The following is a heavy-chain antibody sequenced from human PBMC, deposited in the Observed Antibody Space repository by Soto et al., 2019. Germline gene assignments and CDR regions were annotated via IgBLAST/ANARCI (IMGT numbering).Heavy chain of an antibody. V-gene: IGHV3-23*01. D-gene: IGHD3-10*01. CDR3: AKRDNYYGSPFDY. Sequence: GGSLRLSCAAAGFSFSSYAMNWVRQAPGRGLEWVSEISGSGGSTYYADSVKGRSTISRDNSKNTLYLQMNSLRVEDTALYYCAKRDNYYGSPFDYWGQGTLVTVSS. CDR1: GFSFSSYA. CDR2: ISGSGGST. J-gene: IGHJ4*02.